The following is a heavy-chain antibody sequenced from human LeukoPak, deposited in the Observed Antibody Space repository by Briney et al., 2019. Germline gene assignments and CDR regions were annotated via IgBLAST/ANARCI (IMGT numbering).Heavy chain of an antibody. Sequence: SGPTLVNPTETLTLTCTCSGFSVSSSGVAVGWIRQPPGKALEWLGHIYWNDDDRYSTSLRSRVTITRDTSENQVVLTMTNMDPVDTATYYCAHLATSAYYYDYRGQGTLVTVSS. CDR1: GFSVSSSGVA. CDR2: IYWNDDD. V-gene: IGHV2-5*01. J-gene: IGHJ4*02. D-gene: IGHD1-1*01. CDR3: AHLATSAYYYDY.